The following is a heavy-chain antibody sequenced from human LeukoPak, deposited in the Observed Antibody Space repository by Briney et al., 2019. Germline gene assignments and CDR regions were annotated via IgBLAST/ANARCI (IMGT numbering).Heavy chain of an antibody. Sequence: SETLSLTCTVSGGSISSYYWSWIRQPAGKGLEWIGRIYTSGSTNYNPSPKSRVTMSVDTSKNQFSLKLSSVTAADTAVYYCARDSGVVREAAAGNSQDDYYYYYMDVWGKGTTVTVSS. CDR1: GGSISSYY. CDR2: IYTSGST. CDR3: ARDSGVVREAAAGNSQDDYYYYYMDV. V-gene: IGHV4-4*07. D-gene: IGHD6-13*01. J-gene: IGHJ6*03.